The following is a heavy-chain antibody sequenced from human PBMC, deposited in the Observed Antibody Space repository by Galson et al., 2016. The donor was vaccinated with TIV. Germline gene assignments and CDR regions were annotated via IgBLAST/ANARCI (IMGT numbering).Heavy chain of an antibody. J-gene: IGHJ5*02. CDR2: IDPSDSYI. V-gene: IGHV5-10-1*01. D-gene: IGHD3-3*01. CDR3: ARGVSTGSGGLDA. CDR1: GYSFTNYW. Sequence: QSGAEVKKPGESLRISCKGSGYSFTNYWITWVRQMPGKGLEWMGRIDPSDSYINYSPSFQGHVTISADRSINTAYLQWSSLKAADSAMYYCARGVSTGSGGLDAWGQGTMVTVSS.